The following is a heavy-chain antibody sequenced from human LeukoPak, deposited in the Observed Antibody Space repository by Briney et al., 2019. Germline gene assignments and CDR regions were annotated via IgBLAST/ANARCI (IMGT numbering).Heavy chain of an antibody. J-gene: IGHJ4*02. CDR3: ARDSLGSMEY. D-gene: IGHD3-16*01. CDR2: IIPIFGTA. CDR1: GYTFTNYG. V-gene: IGHV1-69*06. Sequence: ASVKVSCKASGYTFTNYGISWVRQAPGQGLEWMGGIIPIFGTANYAQKFQGRVTITADKSTSTAYMELRSLRSDDTAVYYCARDSLGSMEYWGQGTLVTVSS.